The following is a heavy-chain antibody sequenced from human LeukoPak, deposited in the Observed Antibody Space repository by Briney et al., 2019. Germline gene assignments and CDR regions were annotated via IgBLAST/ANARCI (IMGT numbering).Heavy chain of an antibody. CDR1: GFTFSSYG. CDR2: ISYDGSNK. CDR3: ARDLMMEGRYFYHYMDV. J-gene: IGHJ6*03. Sequence: GGSLRLSCAASGFTFSSYGMHWVRQAPGKGLEWVAVISYDGSNKYYADSVKGRFTISRDKATNSLYLQMNSLRKEDTALYYCARDLMMEGRYFYHYMDVWGKGTTVTVSS. D-gene: IGHD2-8*01. V-gene: IGHV3-30*03.